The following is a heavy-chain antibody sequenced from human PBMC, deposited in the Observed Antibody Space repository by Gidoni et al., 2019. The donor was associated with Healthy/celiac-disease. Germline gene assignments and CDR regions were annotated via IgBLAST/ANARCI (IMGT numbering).Heavy chain of an antibody. J-gene: IGHJ6*02. V-gene: IGHV4-59*01. CDR3: ARTQAQVIAAAGTVYYGMDV. D-gene: IGHD6-13*01. CDR2: IYYSGST. CDR1: GGSISSYY. Sequence: QVQLQESGPGLVKPSETLSLTCTVSGGSISSYYLSWSRQPPGKGLEWIGYIYYSGSTNYNPPLKSRVTISVDTSKNQFSLKLSSVTAADTAVYYCARTQAQVIAAAGTVYYGMDVWGQGTTVTVSS.